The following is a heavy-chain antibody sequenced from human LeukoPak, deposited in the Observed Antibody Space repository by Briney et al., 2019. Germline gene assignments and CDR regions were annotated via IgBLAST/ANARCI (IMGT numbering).Heavy chain of an antibody. Sequence: ASVKVSCKVSGYTLTELSMHWVRQAPGKGLEWMGGFDPEDGETIYAQKFQGRVTMTEDTSTDTAYMELSSLRSEDTAVYYCATVSREVTQNYYYYYYMDVWGKGTTVTVSS. V-gene: IGHV1-24*01. J-gene: IGHJ6*03. CDR3: ATVSREVTQNYYYYYYMDV. D-gene: IGHD1-26*01. CDR1: GYTLTELS. CDR2: FDPEDGET.